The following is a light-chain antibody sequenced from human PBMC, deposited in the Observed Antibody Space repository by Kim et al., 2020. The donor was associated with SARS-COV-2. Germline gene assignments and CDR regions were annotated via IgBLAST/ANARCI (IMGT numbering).Light chain of an antibody. J-gene: IGLJ1*01. CDR3: NSRDSSGNHHYV. V-gene: IGLV3-19*01. CDR1: SLRSDY. CDR2: GKN. Sequence: GQTVRITCQGDSLRSDYASWYQQKPGQAPVLVIYGKNNRPSGIPDRFSGSSSGNTASLTITGAQAEDEADYYCNSRDSSGNHHYVFGTGTKVTVL.